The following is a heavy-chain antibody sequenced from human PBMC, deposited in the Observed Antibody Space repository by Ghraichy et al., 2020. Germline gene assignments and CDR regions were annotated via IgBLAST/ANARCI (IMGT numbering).Heavy chain of an antibody. CDR2: FDREDGKR. Sequence: KVSCKVSGYTLTELSMQWVRQSPGKGLEWMGGFDREDGKRIYAQKFQGRVTMTEDTSTDTAYMELSSLRSEDTAVYYCATGLTIVGVVTPLDYWGQGTLVTVSS. D-gene: IGHD3-3*01. J-gene: IGHJ4*02. CDR1: GYTLTELS. CDR3: ATGLTIVGVVTPLDY. V-gene: IGHV1-24*01.